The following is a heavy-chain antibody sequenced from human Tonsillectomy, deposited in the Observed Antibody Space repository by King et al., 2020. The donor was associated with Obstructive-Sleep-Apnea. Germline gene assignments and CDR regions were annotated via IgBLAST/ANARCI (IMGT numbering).Heavy chain of an antibody. D-gene: IGHD6-13*01. J-gene: IGHJ4*02. Sequence: QLQESGPGLVKPSETLSLTCTVSGYYISSGYYWGWIRQPPGKGLEWIGSIYHSGSTYYNPSLKRRVTISVDTSKNQFSLKLSSVTAADTAVYYCARVQQLGFDYWGQGTLVTVSS. CDR2: IYHSGST. CDR1: GYYISSGYY. V-gene: IGHV4-38-2*02. CDR3: ARVQQLGFDY.